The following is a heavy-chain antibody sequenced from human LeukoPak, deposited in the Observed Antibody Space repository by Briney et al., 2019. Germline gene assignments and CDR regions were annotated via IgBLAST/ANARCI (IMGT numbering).Heavy chain of an antibody. CDR3: AKDNYGDYGGYYYYYMDV. Sequence: PGRSLRLSCTASGFTFSSYGMHWVRQAPGKGLEWVAVISYDGSNKYYADSVKGRFTISRDNSKNTLYLQMNSLRAEDTAVYYCAKDNYGDYGGYYYYYMDVWGKGTTVTVPS. CDR2: ISYDGSNK. D-gene: IGHD4-17*01. CDR1: GFTFSSYG. J-gene: IGHJ6*03. V-gene: IGHV3-30*18.